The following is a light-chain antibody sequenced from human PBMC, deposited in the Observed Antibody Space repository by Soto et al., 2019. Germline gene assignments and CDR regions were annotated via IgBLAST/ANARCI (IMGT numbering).Light chain of an antibody. Sequence: QSALTQPASVSGSPGQSITISCTITSSDVGTYNLVSWYQQHPGKAPKLMIYAVSKRPSGVSNRFSGSKSDNTASLTISWLQGEDEADYYCCSYATIPTIFGGGTKLTVL. CDR2: AVS. CDR3: CSYATIPTI. CDR1: SSDVGTYNL. V-gene: IGLV2-23*02. J-gene: IGLJ2*01.